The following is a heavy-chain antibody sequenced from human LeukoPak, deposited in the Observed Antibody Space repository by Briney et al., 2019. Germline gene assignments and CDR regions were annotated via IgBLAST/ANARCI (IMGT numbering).Heavy chain of an antibody. V-gene: IGHV1-2*02. CDR3: ARRLGIAAAGTGRWFDP. CDR1: GYSFTDYY. Sequence: GASVKVSCKTSGYSFTDYYMHWVRQAPGQGLEWMGWINPNSGGTSSAQKFQGRVTMTRDTSISTAYMELSRLRSDDTAVYYCARRLGIAAAGTGRWFDPWGQGTLVTVSS. CDR2: INPNSGGT. D-gene: IGHD6-13*01. J-gene: IGHJ5*02.